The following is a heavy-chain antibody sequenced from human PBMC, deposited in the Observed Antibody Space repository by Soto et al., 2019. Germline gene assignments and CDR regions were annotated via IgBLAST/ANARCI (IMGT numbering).Heavy chain of an antibody. CDR3: ASVFVGSRLSLDY. V-gene: IGHV1-69*01. CDR1: GGTFSRYT. D-gene: IGHD1-26*01. CDR2: ISPIFGTP. J-gene: IGHJ4*02. Sequence: QVQLGQSGAEVKTPGSSVTVSCKASGGTFSRYTISGLRQAPGQGLEWMAGISPIFGTPIYAQKFQDRVTINADDSTMTAYMEMNRLPSEDTAVYYCASVFVGSRLSLDYWGQGTLVTSSS.